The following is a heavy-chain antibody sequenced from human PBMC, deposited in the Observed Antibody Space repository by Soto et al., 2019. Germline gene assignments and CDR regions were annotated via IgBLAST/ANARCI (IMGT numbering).Heavy chain of an antibody. J-gene: IGHJ4*01. CDR1: GGSISSSDFY. CDR3: VRAPEQRPIDF. CDR2: MYYSGTT. Sequence: PSETLSLTCTVSGGSISSSDFYWGWLRQTPGKGLEFIGSMYYSGTTYYNPSLKSRVTISVDTSKNQFTLKFISVTAADTAVYYCVRAPEQRPIDFWGHGSLVT. V-gene: IGHV4-39*01. D-gene: IGHD6-19*01.